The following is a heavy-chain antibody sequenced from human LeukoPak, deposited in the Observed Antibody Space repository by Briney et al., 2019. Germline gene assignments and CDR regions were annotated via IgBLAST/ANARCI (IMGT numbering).Heavy chain of an antibody. CDR1: GGSISSYY. CDR2: IYYSGST. Sequence: SETLSLTCTVSGGSISSYYWSWIRQPPGKGLEWIGYIYYSGSTNYNPSLKSRVTISVDTSKNQFSLKLSPVTAADTAVYYCARGGYYEYYMDVWGKGTTVTISS. D-gene: IGHD2-15*01. CDR3: ARGGYYEYYMDV. J-gene: IGHJ6*03. V-gene: IGHV4-59*01.